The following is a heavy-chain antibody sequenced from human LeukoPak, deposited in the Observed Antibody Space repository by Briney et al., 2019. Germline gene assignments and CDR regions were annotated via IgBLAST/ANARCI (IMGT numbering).Heavy chain of an antibody. V-gene: IGHV4-30-2*01. D-gene: IGHD3-16*01. CDR2: IYHSGST. Sequence: SETLSLTCAVSGGSISSGGYSWRWIRQPPGKGLEWIGYIYHSGSTYYNPSLKSRVTISVDRSKNQFSLKLSSVTAADTAVYYCARGGEGGKGFDYWGQGTLVTVSS. CDR3: ARGGEGGKGFDY. J-gene: IGHJ4*02. CDR1: GGSISSGGYS.